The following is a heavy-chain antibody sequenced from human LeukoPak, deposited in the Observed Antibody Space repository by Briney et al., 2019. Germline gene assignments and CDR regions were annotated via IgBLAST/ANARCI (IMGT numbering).Heavy chain of an antibody. J-gene: IGHJ4*02. CDR1: GFTFSSYW. Sequence: GGSLRLSCAASGFTFSSYWMSWVRQAPGKGLGWVANIRHDGSEKYYVDSVKGRFTISRDNAKDSLYLQMNSPRVEDTAVYYCARGGSRQYNFWGQGTLVTVSS. V-gene: IGHV3-7*01. CDR2: IRHDGSEK. D-gene: IGHD5-18*01. CDR3: ARGGSRQYNF.